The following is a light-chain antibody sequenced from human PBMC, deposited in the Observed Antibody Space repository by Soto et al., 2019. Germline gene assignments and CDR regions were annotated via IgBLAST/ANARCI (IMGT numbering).Light chain of an antibody. CDR2: AAS. Sequence: EIVLTQSPGTLSLSPGERATLSCRASQSVDSKYLAWYQQKPGQAPRILIFAASSRATGIPDRFSGSGSGTDFTLPISRLEPGDFAVYYCQQYGYSSWTFGQGTRWIS. V-gene: IGKV3-20*01. CDR1: QSVDSKY. J-gene: IGKJ1*01. CDR3: QQYGYSSWT.